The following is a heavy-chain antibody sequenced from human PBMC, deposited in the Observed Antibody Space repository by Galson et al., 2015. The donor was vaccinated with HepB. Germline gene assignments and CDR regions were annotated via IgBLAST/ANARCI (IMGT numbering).Heavy chain of an antibody. V-gene: IGHV3-48*02. CDR1: GFTFSSYS. D-gene: IGHD3-9*01. CDR3: AREEGHYDILTGYYPLDY. J-gene: IGHJ4*02. Sequence: SLRLSCAASGFTFSSYSMNWVRQAPGKGLEWVSYISSSSRTIYYADSVKGRFTISRDNAKNSLYLQMNSLRDEDTAVYYCAREEGHYDILTGYYPLDYWGQGTLVTVSS. CDR2: ISSSSRTI.